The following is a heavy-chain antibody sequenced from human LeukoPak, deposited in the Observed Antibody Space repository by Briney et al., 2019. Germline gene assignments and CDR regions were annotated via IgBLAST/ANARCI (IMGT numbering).Heavy chain of an antibody. CDR3: ARALRFRLSKQDIVVVPAARMLDP. CDR2: INHSGST. J-gene: IGHJ5*02. V-gene: IGHV4-34*01. CDR1: GGSFSGYY. Sequence: SETLSLTCAVYGGSFSGYYWSWIRQPPGKGLEWIGEINHSGSTNYNPSLKSRVTISVDTSKTQFSLKLRSVTAADTAVYYCARALRFRLSKQDIVVVPAARMLDPWGQGTLVTVSS. D-gene: IGHD2-2*01.